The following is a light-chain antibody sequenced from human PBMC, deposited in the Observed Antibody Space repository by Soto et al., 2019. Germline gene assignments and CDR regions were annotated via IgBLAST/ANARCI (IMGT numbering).Light chain of an antibody. V-gene: IGKV3-11*01. CDR3: QQRTNWWT. Sequence: EIVLTQSPATLSLSPGERATLSCRASQRISSNLAWYQHKPGQAPRLLIYDASTRATGIPARFSGSGSGTDFTLTIRSLEPEDFAVYYCQQRTNWWTFGQGTKVEIK. J-gene: IGKJ1*01. CDR1: QRISSN. CDR2: DAS.